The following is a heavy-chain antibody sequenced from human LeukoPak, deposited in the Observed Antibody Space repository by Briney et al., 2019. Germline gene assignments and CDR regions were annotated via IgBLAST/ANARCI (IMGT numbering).Heavy chain of an antibody. D-gene: IGHD5-18*01. Sequence: SVKVSCKASGFTFTSSAVQWVRQARGQRLEWIGWIVVGSGNTNYAQKFQERVTITRDMSTSTAYMELSSLRSEDTAVYYCAADVDTAMMASDYWGQGTLVTASS. CDR3: AADVDTAMMASDY. CDR1: GFTFTSSA. V-gene: IGHV1-58*01. J-gene: IGHJ4*02. CDR2: IVVGSGNT.